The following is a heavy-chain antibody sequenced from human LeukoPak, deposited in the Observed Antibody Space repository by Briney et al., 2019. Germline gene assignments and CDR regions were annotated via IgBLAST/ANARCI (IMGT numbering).Heavy chain of an antibody. Sequence: GGSLRLSCAASGFTFSSYGMHWVRQAPGKGLEWVAVIWYDGSNKYYADSVKGRFTISRDNSKNTLYLQMNSLRAEDTAVYYRAREYSSSSPTPYYYYYYMDVWGKGTTVTVSS. CDR3: AREYSSSSPTPYYYYYYMDV. CDR2: IWYDGSNK. V-gene: IGHV3-33*01. CDR1: GFTFSSYG. J-gene: IGHJ6*03. D-gene: IGHD6-6*01.